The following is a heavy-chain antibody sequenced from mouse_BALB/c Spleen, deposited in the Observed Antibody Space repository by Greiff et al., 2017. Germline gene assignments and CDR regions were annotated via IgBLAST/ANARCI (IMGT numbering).Heavy chain of an antibody. CDR3: ARDPYYGNTGAMDY. CDR1: GFSLTSYG. D-gene: IGHD2-1*01. Sequence: VHLVESGPGLVAPSQSLSITCTVSGFSLTSYGVHWVRQPPGKGLEWLGVIWAGGSTNYNSALMSRLSISKDNSKSQVFLKMNSLQTDDTAMYYCARDPYYGNTGAMDYWGQGTSVTVSS. CDR2: IWAGGST. V-gene: IGHV2-9*02. J-gene: IGHJ4*01.